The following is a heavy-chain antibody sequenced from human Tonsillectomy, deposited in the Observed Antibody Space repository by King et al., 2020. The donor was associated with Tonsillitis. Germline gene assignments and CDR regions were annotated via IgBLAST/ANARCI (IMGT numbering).Heavy chain of an antibody. V-gene: IGHV3-23*04. CDR2: LCGSGGST. CDR1: GFTFSSYV. D-gene: IGHD1-26*01. CDR3: AKRGGWPRGEWELSYFFDH. Sequence: VQLVESGGGLVQPGGSLRLSCEASGFTFSSYVMSWVRQAPGKGLEWVSALCGSGGSTYCADSGKGRFTVSRDNSKNTLYLQMNSLRAEDTAVYYCAKRGGWPRGEWELSYFFDHWGQGPLVTVSS. J-gene: IGHJ4*02.